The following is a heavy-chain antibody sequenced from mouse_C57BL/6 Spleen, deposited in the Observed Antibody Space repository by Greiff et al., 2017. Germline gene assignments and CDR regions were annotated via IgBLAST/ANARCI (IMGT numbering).Heavy chain of an antibody. CDR2: ISSGSSTI. J-gene: IGHJ3*01. CDR1: GFTFSDYG. V-gene: IGHV5-17*01. CDR3: ARAAWFAY. Sequence: EVKVVESGGGLVKPGGSLKLSCAASGFTFSDYGMHWVRQAPEKGLEWVAYISSGSSTIYSADTVKGRFTFSRDNAKNTLFLQRTSLRSEDTALYYCARAAWFAYWGQGTLVTVSA.